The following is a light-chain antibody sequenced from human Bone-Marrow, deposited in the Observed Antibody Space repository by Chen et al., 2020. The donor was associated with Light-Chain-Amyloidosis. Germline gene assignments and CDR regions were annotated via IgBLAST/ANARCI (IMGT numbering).Light chain of an antibody. V-gene: IGLV3-21*01. Sequence: SYVLTQPPSVSVAPGQTASLSCGGGDLASKSVHWYQQRPGQAPVLVMYNDDDRPSVIPERFSGSNSGRAATLTITRVEAGDEADYYCQVWDTRSDQKVFGGGTRLTVL. J-gene: IGLJ3*02. CDR1: DLASKS. CDR2: NDD. CDR3: QVWDTRSDQKV.